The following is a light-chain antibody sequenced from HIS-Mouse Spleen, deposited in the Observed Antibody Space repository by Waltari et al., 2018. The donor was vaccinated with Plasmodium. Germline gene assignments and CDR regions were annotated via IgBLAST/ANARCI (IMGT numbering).Light chain of an antibody. J-gene: IGLJ2*01. CDR2: EVS. Sequence: QSALTQPRSVSGSPGQSVTISCTGPSSYVGGYHSVPWYQPHPGKAPNPMIYEVSKRPSGVPDRFSGSKSGNTASLTISGLQAEDEADYYCCSYAGSYTLVFGGGTKLTVL. CDR3: CSYAGSYTLV. V-gene: IGLV2-11*01. CDR1: SSYVGGYHS.